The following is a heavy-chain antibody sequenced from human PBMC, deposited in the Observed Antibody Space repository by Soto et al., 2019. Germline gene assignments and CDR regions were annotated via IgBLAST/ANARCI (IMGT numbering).Heavy chain of an antibody. D-gene: IGHD3-10*02. Sequence: EVQLLESGGGLVQPGGSLRLSCAASGFTFSNYVMSWVRQAPGKGLEWVSAMSGSGGSTYYADSVKGRFTISRDNSKNTLYLQMNSLRAEDTAVYYCAKEHTSALAVHYMDVWGKGTTVTVSS. V-gene: IGHV3-23*01. CDR1: GFTFSNYV. CDR2: MSGSGGST. J-gene: IGHJ6*03. CDR3: AKEHTSALAVHYMDV.